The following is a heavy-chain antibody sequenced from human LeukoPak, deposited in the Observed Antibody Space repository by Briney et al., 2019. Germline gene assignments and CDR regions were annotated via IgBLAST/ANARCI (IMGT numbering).Heavy chain of an antibody. Sequence: ASVKVSCKVSGHTFTDYCVHWVRKAPGKGLEWMGLVDPEDGETLYAQRFRGRVTITADTSSGTVYMQLNRLTSDDTAVYYCATGSWAAMSSVSTPLNFWGQGTLVSVSS. CDR1: GHTFTDYC. J-gene: IGHJ4*02. V-gene: IGHV1-69-2*01. D-gene: IGHD6-25*01. CDR3: ATGSWAAMSSVSTPLNF. CDR2: VDPEDGET.